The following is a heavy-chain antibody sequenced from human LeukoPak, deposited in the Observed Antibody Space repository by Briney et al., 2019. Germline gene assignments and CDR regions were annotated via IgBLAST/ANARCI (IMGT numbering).Heavy chain of an antibody. D-gene: IGHD1-1*01. V-gene: IGHV3-30*02. CDR2: IQYDGSDK. CDR1: GLTFSSYG. CDR3: ATWNWNDYFDY. Sequence: GGSLRLSXAASGLTFSSYGMHWVRQAPGKGLEWVTFIQYDGSDKYYADSVKGRFTISRDNSKNTLYVQMNSLRAEDTAVYYCATWNWNDYFDYWGQGTLVTVSS. J-gene: IGHJ4*02.